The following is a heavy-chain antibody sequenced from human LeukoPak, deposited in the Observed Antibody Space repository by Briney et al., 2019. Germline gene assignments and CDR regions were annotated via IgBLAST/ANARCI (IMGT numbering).Heavy chain of an antibody. CDR2: LYTGGRT. Sequence: GGSLRLSCATSGFIVSSKYMSWVRQAPGMGLEWVSILYTGGRTCYADSVRGRFTISRDNSRNTLYLQMNSLRAEDTAVYYCAADYGSGTYYSLDYWGQGTLVTVSS. CDR3: AADYGSGTYYSLDY. CDR1: GFIVSSKY. D-gene: IGHD3-10*01. V-gene: IGHV3-53*01. J-gene: IGHJ4*02.